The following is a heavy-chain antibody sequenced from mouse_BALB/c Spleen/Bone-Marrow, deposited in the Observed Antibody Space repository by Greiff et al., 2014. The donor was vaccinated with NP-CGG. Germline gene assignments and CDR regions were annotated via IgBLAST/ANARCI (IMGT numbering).Heavy chain of an antibody. D-gene: IGHD2-1*01. J-gene: IGHJ1*01. CDR3: ARGGNFWYFDV. CDR1: GYTFTSYL. Sequence: EVKLQESGPELVKPGASVKMSCKASGYTFTSYLMHWVKQKPGQGLEWIGYINPYNDCNKYNEKFKGKATLTSDESFTTADMDVSSLASEDAAVYYCARGGNFWYFDVWGAGTTGTVSS. V-gene: IGHV1-14*01. CDR2: INPYNDCN.